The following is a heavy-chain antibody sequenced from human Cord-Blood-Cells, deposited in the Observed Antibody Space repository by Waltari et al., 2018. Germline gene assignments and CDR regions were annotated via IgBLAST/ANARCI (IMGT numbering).Heavy chain of an antibody. J-gene: IGHJ3*02. CDR2: ISGSGGST. D-gene: IGHD6-6*01. CDR3: AKVEYSSSSAFDI. Sequence: EVQLVESGGGLVQPGGSLSLSCAAAGFTFSSYAMSWVRPAPGKGLEWVSAISGSGGSTYYADAVKGRFTISRDNSKNTLYLQMNSLRAEDTAVYYCAKVEYSSSSAFDIWGQGTMVTVSS. CDR1: GFTFSSYA. V-gene: IGHV3-23*04.